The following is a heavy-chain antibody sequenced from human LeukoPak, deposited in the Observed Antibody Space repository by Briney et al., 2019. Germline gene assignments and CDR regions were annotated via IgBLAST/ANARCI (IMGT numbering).Heavy chain of an antibody. CDR3: ARGLLRELLGLDY. J-gene: IGHJ4*02. V-gene: IGHV1-2*02. CDR1: GYTFTGHY. D-gene: IGHD3-10*01. Sequence: ASVKVSCKTSGYTFTGHYMHWVRQAPGQGPEWMGWMNPDSGGANYAQSRQGRVTMTRDTSISTAYMELSGLTSEDTAVYYCARGLLRELLGLDYWGQGTLVTVSS. CDR2: MNPDSGGA.